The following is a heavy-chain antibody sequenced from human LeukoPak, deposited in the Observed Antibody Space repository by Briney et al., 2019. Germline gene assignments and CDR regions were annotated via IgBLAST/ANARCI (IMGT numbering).Heavy chain of an antibody. J-gene: IGHJ5*02. V-gene: IGHV1-69*13. Sequence: SVKVSCKASGGTFSSYAISWVRQAPGQGLEWMGGIIPIFGTANYAQKSQGRVTITADESTSTAYMELSSLRSEDTAVYYCARDAGYCTNGVCASGNWFDPWGQGTLVTVSS. D-gene: IGHD2-8*01. CDR3: ARDAGYCTNGVCASGNWFDP. CDR1: GGTFSSYA. CDR2: IIPIFGTA.